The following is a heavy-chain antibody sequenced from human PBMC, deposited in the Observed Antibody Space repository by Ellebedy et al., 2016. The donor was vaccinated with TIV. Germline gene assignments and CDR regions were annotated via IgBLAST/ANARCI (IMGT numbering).Heavy chain of an antibody. CDR1: GFTFSRYS. J-gene: IGHJ6*02. CDR3: ARDGAYGDYAPGQYGMDV. V-gene: IGHV3-7*03. Sequence: GESLKISCAASGFTFSRYSMNWVRQAPGKGLEWVANIRQDGSKNYVDSVKGRFTIARDNAQNSLYLQMNRLRVEDTAVYYCARDGAYGDYAPGQYGMDVWGQGTTVIVS. CDR2: IRQDGSK. D-gene: IGHD4-17*01.